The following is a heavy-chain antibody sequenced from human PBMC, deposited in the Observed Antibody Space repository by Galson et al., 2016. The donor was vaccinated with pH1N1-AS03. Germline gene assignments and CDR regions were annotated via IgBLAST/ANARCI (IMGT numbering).Heavy chain of an antibody. CDR3: AKASNDDIWGSYRSVKY. V-gene: IGHV4-34*08. D-gene: IGHD3-16*02. CDR1: GGTFSGYY. J-gene: IGHJ4*02. Sequence: ETLSLTCASHGGTFSGYYWNWIRQAPGKGLEWIGEINYYGTPSYNPSLRGRATLSLDTSKNHFSLDLTSVTAADTAVYYCAKASNDDIWGSYRSVKYWGQGSRVIVSS. CDR2: INYYGTP.